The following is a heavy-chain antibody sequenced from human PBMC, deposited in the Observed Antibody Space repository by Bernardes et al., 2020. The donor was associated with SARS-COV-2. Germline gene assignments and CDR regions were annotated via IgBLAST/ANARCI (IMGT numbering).Heavy chain of an antibody. CDR2: INHSGST. Sequence: SESLPLTCAVYGGSFSGYYWSWIRQPPGKGLEWIGVINHSGSTNYNPSLKSRVTISVDTCKNQFSLKLSSVTAADTAVYYCARGRREYYYYYYMDVWGKGTTVTVSS. CDR1: GGSFSGYY. D-gene: IGHD3-10*01. CDR3: ARGRREYYYYYYMDV. V-gene: IGHV4-34*01. J-gene: IGHJ6*03.